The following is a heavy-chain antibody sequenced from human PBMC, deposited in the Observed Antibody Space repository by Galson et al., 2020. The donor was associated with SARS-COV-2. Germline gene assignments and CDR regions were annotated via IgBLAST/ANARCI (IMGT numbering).Heavy chain of an antibody. CDR1: GYTFTSYD. D-gene: IGHD3-10*01. CDR2: MNPNSGNT. CDR3: ARVRITMVRGAKRGRYGMDV. J-gene: IGHJ6*02. Sequence: ASVKVSCKASGYTFTSYDINWVRQATGQGLEWMGWMNPNSGNTGYAQKFQGRVTMTRNTSISTAYMELSSLRSEDTAVYYCARVRITMVRGAKRGRYGMDVWGQGTTVTVSS. V-gene: IGHV1-8*01.